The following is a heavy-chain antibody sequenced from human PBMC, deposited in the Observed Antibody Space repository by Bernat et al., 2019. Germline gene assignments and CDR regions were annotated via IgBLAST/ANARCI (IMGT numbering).Heavy chain of an antibody. CDR1: GYTFTSYG. J-gene: IGHJ5*02. Sequence: QVQLVQSGAEVKKPGASVKVSCKASGYTFTSYGISWVRQAPGQGLEWMGWIIAYNGNTNYAQKLQGRVTMTTDTSTSTAYMELRSLRSDDTAVYYCARELTMVRGVSISGWFDPWGQGTLVTVSS. V-gene: IGHV1-18*01. CDR3: ARELTMVRGVSISGWFDP. CDR2: IIAYNGNT. D-gene: IGHD3-10*01.